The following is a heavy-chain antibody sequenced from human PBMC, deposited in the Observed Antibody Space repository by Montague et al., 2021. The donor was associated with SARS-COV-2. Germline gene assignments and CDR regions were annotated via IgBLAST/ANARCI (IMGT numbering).Heavy chain of an antibody. D-gene: IGHD1-26*01. CDR3: ARVLGSGSYQFDY. V-gene: IGHV4-31*03. CDR2: ISSSGNS. CDR1: GDSISSGGYY. Sequence: TLFLTCTVSGDSISSGGYYWSWIRQHPGKGLEWLGYISSSGNSYYNPSLRSRLTISLDTSKNQFSLQLSSVTAADTALYYCARVLGSGSYQFDYWGQGTLVTVSS. J-gene: IGHJ4*02.